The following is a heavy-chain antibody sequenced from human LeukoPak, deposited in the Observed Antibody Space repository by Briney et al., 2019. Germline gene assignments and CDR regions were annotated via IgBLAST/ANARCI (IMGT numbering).Heavy chain of an antibody. D-gene: IGHD3-22*01. V-gene: IGHV1-2*02. CDR2: INPNSGGT. Sequence: ASLKVSCKASGYTFTGYYMHWVRQAPGQGLEWMGWINPNSGGTNYAQKFQGRVTMTRDTSISTAYMELSRLRSDDTAVYYCALLNYYDSGQRENYWGQGTLVTVSS. J-gene: IGHJ4*02. CDR3: ALLNYYDSGQRENY. CDR1: GYTFTGYY.